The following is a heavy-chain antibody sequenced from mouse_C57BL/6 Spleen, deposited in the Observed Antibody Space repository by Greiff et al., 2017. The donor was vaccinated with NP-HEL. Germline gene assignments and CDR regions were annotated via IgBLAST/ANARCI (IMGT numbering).Heavy chain of an antibody. CDR3: RRQYDS. Sequence: EIQLQQSGPELVKPGASVKISCKASGYTFTDYYMNWVKQSHGKSLEWIGDINPNNGGTSYNQKFKGKATLTVDKSSSTAYMELRSLTSEDSAVYDCRRQYDSWGQGTLVTVSA. D-gene: IGHD2-4*01. V-gene: IGHV1-26*01. J-gene: IGHJ3*01. CDR2: INPNNGGT. CDR1: GYTFTDYY.